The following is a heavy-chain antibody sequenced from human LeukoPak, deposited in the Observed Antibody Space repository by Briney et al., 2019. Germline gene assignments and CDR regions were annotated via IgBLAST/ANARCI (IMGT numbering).Heavy chain of an antibody. J-gene: IGHJ4*02. CDR1: GYIFTNYR. CDR2: INPNSGGT. Sequence: ASVKVSCKASGYIFTNYRITWVRQAPGQGLEWMGWINPNSGGTNYAQKFQGRVTMTRDTSISTAYMELSRLRSDDTAVYYCASHSSGYSPFDYWGQGTLVTVSS. D-gene: IGHD3-22*01. V-gene: IGHV1-2*02. CDR3: ASHSSGYSPFDY.